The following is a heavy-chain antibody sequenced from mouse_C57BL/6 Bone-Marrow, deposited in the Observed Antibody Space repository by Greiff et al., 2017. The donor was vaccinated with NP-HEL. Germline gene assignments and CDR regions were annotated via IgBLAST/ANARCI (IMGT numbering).Heavy chain of an antibody. CDR3: ARGGFAY. J-gene: IGHJ3*01. CDR2: ISNGGGST. CDR1: GFTFSDYY. Sequence: VQLKESGGGLVQPGGSLKLSCAASGFTFSDYYMYWVRQTPEKRLEWVAYISNGGGSTYYPDTVKGRFTISRDNANNTLYLQMSRLKSEDTAMYYCARGGFAYWGQGTLVTVSA. V-gene: IGHV5-12*01.